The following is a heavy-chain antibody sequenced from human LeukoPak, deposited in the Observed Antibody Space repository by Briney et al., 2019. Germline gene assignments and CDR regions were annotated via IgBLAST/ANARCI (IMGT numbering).Heavy chain of an antibody. V-gene: IGHV4-31*03. CDR2: IYYSGST. D-gene: IGHD3-10*01. J-gene: IGHJ4*02. Sequence: SETLSLTCTVSGGSISSGGYYWSWIRQHPGKGLEWIGYIYYSGSTYYSPSLKSRVTISVDTSKNQFSLKLSSVTAADTAVYYCASSYGSGSPSDYWGQGTLVTVSS. CDR3: ASSYGSGSPSDY. CDR1: GGSISSGGYY.